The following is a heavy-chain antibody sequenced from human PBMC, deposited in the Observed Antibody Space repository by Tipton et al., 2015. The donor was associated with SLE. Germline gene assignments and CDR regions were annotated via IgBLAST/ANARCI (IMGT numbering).Heavy chain of an antibody. D-gene: IGHD6-19*01. Sequence: RSLRLSCAASGFTFSSYAMHWVRQAPGKGLEWVAVISYDGSNKYYADSVKGRFTISRDNSKNTLYLQMNSLRAEDTAVYYCARGTDSGCIDYWGQGTLVTVSS. CDR2: ISYDGSNK. CDR1: GFTFSSYA. CDR3: ARGTDSGCIDY. V-gene: IGHV3-30*04. J-gene: IGHJ4*02.